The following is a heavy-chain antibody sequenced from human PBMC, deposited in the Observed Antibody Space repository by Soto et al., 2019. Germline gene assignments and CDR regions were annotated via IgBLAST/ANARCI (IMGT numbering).Heavy chain of an antibody. CDR2: IIHSEST. J-gene: IGHJ4*02. D-gene: IGHD3-3*01. V-gene: IGHV4-34*12. CDR1: GGSFSAYY. CDR3: AKEFGSGFYPAFDY. Sequence: SETLSLTCAVYGGSFSAYYWSWVRQPPGKGLEWIGEIIHSESTKYNPSLKSRVTISVDTSKNTLYLQMNSLRPDDTAVYYCAKEFGSGFYPAFDYWGQGALVTVSS.